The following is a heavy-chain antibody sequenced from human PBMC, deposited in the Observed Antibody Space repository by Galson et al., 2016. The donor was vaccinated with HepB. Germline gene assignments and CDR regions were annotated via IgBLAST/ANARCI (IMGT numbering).Heavy chain of an antibody. J-gene: IGHJ4*02. V-gene: IGHV5-51*01. D-gene: IGHD3-22*01. CDR1: GYTFTNYW. CDR3: ARGYRDYSGYYAY. Sequence: QSGAEVKKPGESLKISCKGPGYTFTNYWIGWVRQKPGQGLEWMGVIYPGDSDARYSPSLQGQVIISADKSISFAYLQWNSLKASDTAIYYCARGYRDYSGYYAYWGQGTLVTVSS. CDR2: IYPGDSDA.